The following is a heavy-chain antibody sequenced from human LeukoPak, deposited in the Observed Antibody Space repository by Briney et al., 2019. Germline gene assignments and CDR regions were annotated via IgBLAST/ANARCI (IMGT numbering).Heavy chain of an antibody. J-gene: IGHJ4*02. Sequence: GGSLRLSCAASGFTVSTNYMSWVRQAPGKGLERVSVIFSGGDTYYADSVKGRFTISRDNSKNTLHLQMNSLRAEDTAVYYCARLADCSSSSCRSFDYWGQGTLVTVSS. CDR1: GFTVSTNY. CDR2: IFSGGDT. V-gene: IGHV3-66*01. CDR3: ARLADCSSSSCRSFDY. D-gene: IGHD2-2*01.